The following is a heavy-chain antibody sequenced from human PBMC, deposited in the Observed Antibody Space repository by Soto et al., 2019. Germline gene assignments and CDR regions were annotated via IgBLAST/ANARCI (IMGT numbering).Heavy chain of an antibody. V-gene: IGHV3-33*01. D-gene: IGHD6-19*01. CDR1: GFTFSSYG. J-gene: IGHJ4*02. CDR3: ARARVAVAGCFDY. Sequence: QVQLVESGGGVVQPGRSLRLSCAASGFTFSSYGMHWVRQAPGKGLGWVAVIWYDGSNKYYADSVKGRFTISRDNSKNTLYLQMNSLRAEDTAVYYCARARVAVAGCFDYWGQGTLVTVSS. CDR2: IWYDGSNK.